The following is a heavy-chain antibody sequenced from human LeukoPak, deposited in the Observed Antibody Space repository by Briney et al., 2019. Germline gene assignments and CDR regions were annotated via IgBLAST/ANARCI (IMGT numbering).Heavy chain of an antibody. D-gene: IGHD6-13*01. CDR2: IYYSGST. CDR3: ARGYSSSWYGFDY. Sequence: PSETLSLTCTVSGGSISSSSYYWGWIRQPPGKGLEWIGSIYYSGSTYYNPSLKSRVTISVDTSKNQFSLRLNSVTAADTAVYYCARGYSSSWYGFDYWGQGTLVTVSS. V-gene: IGHV4-39*01. CDR1: GGSISSSSYY. J-gene: IGHJ4*02.